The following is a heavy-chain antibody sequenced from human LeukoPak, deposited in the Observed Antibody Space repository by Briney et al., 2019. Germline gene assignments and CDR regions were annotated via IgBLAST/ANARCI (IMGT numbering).Heavy chain of an antibody. D-gene: IGHD4-23*01. V-gene: IGHV3-48*03. Sequence: GGSLRLSCVASGCTFSSSEMNWVRQAPGKGLEWISYITSSSRTIWYADSVKGRFTISRDNAKNSLYLQMNGLRDDDTAVYYCARIPHPSPVGYWGQGTLVTVSS. CDR2: ITSSSRTI. CDR1: GCTFSSSE. J-gene: IGHJ4*02. CDR3: ARIPHPSPVGY.